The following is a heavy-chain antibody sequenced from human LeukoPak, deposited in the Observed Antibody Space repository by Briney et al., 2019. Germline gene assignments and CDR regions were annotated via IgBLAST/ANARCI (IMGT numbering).Heavy chain of an antibody. CDR3: AKWPEGAMDYFDY. J-gene: IGHJ4*02. CDR2: ISGDGTRT. Sequence: GGSLRLSCAASGFSFSSYAMTWARQAPVKGLEWVSAISGDGTRTYYADSVKGRFTISRDNSKNTLYLEMSSLRVEDTAIYYCAKWPEGAMDYFDYWGQGALVTVSS. CDR1: GFSFSSYA. V-gene: IGHV3-23*01. D-gene: IGHD3-16*01.